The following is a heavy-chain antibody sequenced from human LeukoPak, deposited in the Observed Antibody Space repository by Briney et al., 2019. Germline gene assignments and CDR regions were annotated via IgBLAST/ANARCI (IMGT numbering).Heavy chain of an antibody. J-gene: IGHJ4*02. CDR2: ISYDGSNK. CDR1: GFTFSSYG. D-gene: IGHD3-10*01. CDR3: AKDHTGPLLPLDY. Sequence: GGSLRLSCAASGFTFSSYGMHWVRQAPGKGLEWVAVISYDGSNKYYADSVKGRFTISRDNSKNTLYLQMNSLRAEDTAVYYCAKDHTGPLLPLDYWGQGTLVTVSS. V-gene: IGHV3-30*18.